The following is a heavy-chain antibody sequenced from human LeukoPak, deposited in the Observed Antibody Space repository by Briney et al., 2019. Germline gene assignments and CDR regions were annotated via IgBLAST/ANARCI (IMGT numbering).Heavy chain of an antibody. D-gene: IGHD1-7*01. J-gene: IGHJ6*02. CDR3: TTDEDWNYPRKDV. CDR2: TVSEIDGGTT. Sequence: GGSLRLSCAASGFTFNYAWMSWVRQVPGKGLEWVGQTVSEIDGGTTDYAAPVKGRFTISRDDSKSTLYLQMNSLKIEDTAVYYCTTDEDWNYPRKDVWGQGATVIVSS. V-gene: IGHV3-15*04. CDR1: GFTFNYAW.